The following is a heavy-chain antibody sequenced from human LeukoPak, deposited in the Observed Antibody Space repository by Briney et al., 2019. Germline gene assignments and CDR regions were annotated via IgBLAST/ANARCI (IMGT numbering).Heavy chain of an antibody. CDR1: GFTFSSFT. Sequence: GGSLRLSCAASGFTFSSFTMNWVRQAPGKGLEWVSPISSRSSYIYYADSVKGRFTVSRDNAKNSLYLQMNSLRAEDTAVYYCSRDRESSGYYSDAFDIWGQGTMVTVSS. CDR2: ISSRSSYI. V-gene: IGHV3-21*01. CDR3: SRDRESSGYYSDAFDI. J-gene: IGHJ3*02. D-gene: IGHD3-22*01.